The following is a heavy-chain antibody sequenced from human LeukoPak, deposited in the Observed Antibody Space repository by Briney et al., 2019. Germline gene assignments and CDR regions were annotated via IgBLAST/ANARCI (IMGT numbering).Heavy chain of an antibody. CDR3: ARDGLYNWFDP. Sequence: GGSLRLSCAASGFTFSNYWMHWVRQAQGKGLVWVSRIRSDGSSANYADSVQGRFTVSRDNAENTLYLQMNSLRAEDTAVYYCARDGLYNWFDPWGQGTLVTVSS. CDR2: IRSDGSSA. V-gene: IGHV3-74*01. D-gene: IGHD3/OR15-3a*01. CDR1: GFTFSNYW. J-gene: IGHJ5*02.